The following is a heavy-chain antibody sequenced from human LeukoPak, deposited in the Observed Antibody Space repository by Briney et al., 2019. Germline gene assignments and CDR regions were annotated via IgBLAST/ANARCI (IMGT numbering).Heavy chain of an antibody. Sequence: PSETLSLTCAVYGGSFSGYYWTYIRQPPGKGLEWIGEINHSGSTNYNPSLKSRVTISVDTSKNQFSLKLSSVTAADTAVYYCARNGGNSDFDYWGQGTLVTVSS. CDR3: ARNGGNSDFDY. CDR1: GGSFSGYY. V-gene: IGHV4-34*01. D-gene: IGHD4-23*01. CDR2: INHSGST. J-gene: IGHJ4*02.